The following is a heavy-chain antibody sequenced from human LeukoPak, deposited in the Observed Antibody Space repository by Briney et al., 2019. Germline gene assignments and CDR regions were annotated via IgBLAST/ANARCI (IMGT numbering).Heavy chain of an antibody. D-gene: IGHD1/OR15-1a*01. CDR2: TYYRSKWIS. CDR3: ARKGTVTTPFDY. J-gene: IGHJ4*02. Sequence: SQTLSLTCAISGDSFSSNSAAWNWIRQSPSRGLKWLGRTYYRSKWISDYAVSVKSRITINADTSKNQFSLQVNSVTPEDTAVYYCARKGTVTTPFDYWGQGILVTVSS. CDR1: GDSFSSNSAA. V-gene: IGHV6-1*01.